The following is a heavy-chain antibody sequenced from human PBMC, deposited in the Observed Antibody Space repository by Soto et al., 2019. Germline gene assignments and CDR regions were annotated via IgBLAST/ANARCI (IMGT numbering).Heavy chain of an antibody. CDR3: ARSAGGNFGIIIEGSNWFDP. Sequence: APLTLSCKSPGDTFTIYHLNCVHPDTGQGLEWMGVINPHGGSTKYAQKFQGRITMTRDTSRSTVYMELSSLRSDDTAIYYCARSAGGNFGIIIEGSNWFDPWGQGTLVTVS. V-gene: IGHV1-46*01. CDR2: INPHGGST. CDR1: GDTFTIYH. D-gene: IGHD3-3*01. J-gene: IGHJ5*02.